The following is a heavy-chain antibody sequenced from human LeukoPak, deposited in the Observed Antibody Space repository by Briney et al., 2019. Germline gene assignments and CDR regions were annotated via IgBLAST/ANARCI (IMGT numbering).Heavy chain of an antibody. CDR3: ARGRPGIAAGDAFDI. CDR2: IWYDGSNK. J-gene: IGHJ3*02. CDR1: GFTFSSYG. Sequence: PGGSLRLSCAASGFTFSSYGMHWVRQAPGKGLEWVAVIWYDGSNKYYADSVKGRFTISRDNSKNTLYLQMNSLRAEDTAVYYCARGRPGIAAGDAFDIWGQGTMVTVSS. D-gene: IGHD6-13*01. V-gene: IGHV3-33*01.